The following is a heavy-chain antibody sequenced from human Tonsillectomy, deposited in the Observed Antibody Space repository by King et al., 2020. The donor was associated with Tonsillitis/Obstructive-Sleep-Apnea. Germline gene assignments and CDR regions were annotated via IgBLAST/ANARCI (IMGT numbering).Heavy chain of an antibody. CDR3: EHRGWRYFRFHAWSDY. Sequence: TLKESGPTLVKPTQTLTLTCTFSGFSLSTSGVGVGWIRQPPGKALEWLALIYWDDDKRYSPSLKSRLTITKDTSKNHVVLTMTNMDPVDTATYYCEHRGWRYFRFHAWSDYSGHGTLVTVSS. CDR1: GFSLSTSGVG. V-gene: IGHV2-5*02. D-gene: IGHD3-16*01. CDR2: IYWDDDK. J-gene: IGHJ4*01.